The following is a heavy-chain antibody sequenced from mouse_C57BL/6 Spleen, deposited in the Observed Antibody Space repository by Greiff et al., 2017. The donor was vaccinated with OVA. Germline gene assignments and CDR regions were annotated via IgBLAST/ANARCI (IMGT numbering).Heavy chain of an antibody. D-gene: IGHD2-3*01. Sequence: VQLQESGPELVKPGASVKISCKASGYAFSSSWMNWVKQRPGKGLEWIGRIYPGAGDTNYNGKFKGKATLTADKSSSTAYMQLSSLTSEDSAVYFCARGWLLLAYWGQGTLVTVSA. CDR2: IYPGAGDT. CDR3: ARGWLLLAY. CDR1: GYAFSSSW. J-gene: IGHJ3*01. V-gene: IGHV1-82*01.